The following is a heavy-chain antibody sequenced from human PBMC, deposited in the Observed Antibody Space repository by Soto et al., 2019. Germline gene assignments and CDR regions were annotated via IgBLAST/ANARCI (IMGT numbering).Heavy chain of an antibody. CDR3: AREGGDTGNSEY. Sequence: QVQLVQSGAEVKKSGASVKVSCKASGYSFTDYGISWVRQAPGQGLEWMGWISPYYGNTKYAEKVQDRVTLTTDTSTRTAYMEMRSLRSGDTAVYYCAREGGDTGNSEYWGQGTLVTVSS. J-gene: IGHJ4*02. CDR1: GYSFTDYG. V-gene: IGHV1-18*01. CDR2: ISPYYGNT. D-gene: IGHD1-26*01.